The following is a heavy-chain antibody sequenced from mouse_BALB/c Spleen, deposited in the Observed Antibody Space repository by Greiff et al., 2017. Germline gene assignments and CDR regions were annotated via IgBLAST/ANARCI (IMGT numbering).Heavy chain of an antibody. V-gene: IGHV5-12-2*01. CDR3: ARQSYGYAMDY. CDR1: GFTFSSYT. CDR2: ISNGGGST. Sequence: EVMLVESGGGLVKPGGSLKLSCAASGFTFSSYTMSWVRQTPEKRLEWVAYISNGGGSTYYPDTVKGRFTISRDNAKNTLYLQMSSLKSEDTAMYYCARQSYGYAMDYWGQGTSVTVSS. J-gene: IGHJ4*01. D-gene: IGHD1-1*01.